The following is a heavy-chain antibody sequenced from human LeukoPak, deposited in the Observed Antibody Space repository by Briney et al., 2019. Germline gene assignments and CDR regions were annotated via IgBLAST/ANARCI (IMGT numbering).Heavy chain of an antibody. D-gene: IGHD4-11*01. J-gene: IGHJ4*02. CDR1: GYTFTTYA. Sequence: ASVKVSCKASGYTFTTYAMNWVRQAPGQGLEWMGWISTSTGDTKYTQKFQGRVTLTTDTSTSTAYMELSSLRSDDTAVYYCARDDNYGIFVNVDYWGQGTLVTVSS. CDR2: ISTSTGDT. CDR3: ARDDNYGIFVNVDY. V-gene: IGHV1-18*01.